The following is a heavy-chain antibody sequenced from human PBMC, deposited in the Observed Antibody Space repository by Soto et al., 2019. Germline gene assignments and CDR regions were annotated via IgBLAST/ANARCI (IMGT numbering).Heavy chain of an antibody. D-gene: IGHD2-2*01. CDR2: INHSGST. Sequence: PSETLSLTCAVYGGSFSGYYWSWIRQPPGKGLEWIGEINHSGSTNYNPSLKSRVTISVDTSKNQFSLKLSSVTAADTAVYYCARGGRYCSSTSCPFRGYFQHWGQGTLVTVSS. J-gene: IGHJ1*01. V-gene: IGHV4-34*01. CDR1: GGSFSGYY. CDR3: ARGGRYCSSTSCPFRGYFQH.